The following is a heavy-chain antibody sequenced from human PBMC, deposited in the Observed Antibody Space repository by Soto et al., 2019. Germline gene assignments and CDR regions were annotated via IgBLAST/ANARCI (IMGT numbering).Heavy chain of an antibody. CDR1: GGSISSYY. CDR2: IYTSGST. CDR3: AREGYDFWSGSNPYYFDY. D-gene: IGHD3-3*01. Sequence: SETLSLTCTVSGGSISSYYWSWIRQPAGKGLEWIGRIYTSGSTNYNPSLKSRVTMSVDTSKSQFSLKLSSVTAADTAVYYCAREGYDFWSGSNPYYFDYWGQGTLVTVSS. V-gene: IGHV4-4*07. J-gene: IGHJ4*02.